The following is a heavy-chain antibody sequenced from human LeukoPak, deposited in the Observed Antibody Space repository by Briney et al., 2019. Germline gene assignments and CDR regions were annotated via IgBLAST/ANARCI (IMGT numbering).Heavy chain of an antibody. CDR3: ARGKYTSFDN. Sequence: SQTLSLTCDISGDSLFTNGVAWNWIRQSPSRGLESLGRTYYRSKWSFEYAVSVKSRITINADTSKNQFSLQLSSVTPEDTAVYYCARGKYTSFDNWGQGTLVTVSS. D-gene: IGHD2-2*01. V-gene: IGHV6-1*01. CDR1: GDSLFTNGVA. J-gene: IGHJ4*02. CDR2: TYYRSKWSF.